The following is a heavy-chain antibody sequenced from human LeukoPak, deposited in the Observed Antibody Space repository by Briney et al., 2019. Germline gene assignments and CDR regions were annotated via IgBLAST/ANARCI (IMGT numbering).Heavy chain of an antibody. V-gene: IGHV4-34*01. D-gene: IGHD3-22*01. CDR2: INHSGST. J-gene: IGHJ4*02. CDR3: ASDAGSSAYPY. CDR1: GASFSGYY. Sequence: PETLSLTCAVYGASFSGYYWSWIRQPPGKGLEWIGAINHSGSTNYNPSLKSRVTISVDTSKNQFSLKLSSVTAADTAVYYCASDAGSSAYPYWGQGTLVTVS.